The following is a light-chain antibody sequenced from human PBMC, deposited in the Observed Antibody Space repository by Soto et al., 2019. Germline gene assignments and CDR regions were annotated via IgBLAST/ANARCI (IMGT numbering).Light chain of an antibody. J-gene: IGKJ2*01. CDR3: QQYGSSYT. Sequence: ENVLTQSPGTLSLSPGERATLSCRASQSVSSNFLAWYQQKPGQAPRLLIYGASNRIPGIADRFSGSGSGTDFTLTISRLDPEDFAVYYCQQYGSSYTFGQGTKLEIK. CDR1: QSVSSNF. V-gene: IGKV3-20*01. CDR2: GAS.